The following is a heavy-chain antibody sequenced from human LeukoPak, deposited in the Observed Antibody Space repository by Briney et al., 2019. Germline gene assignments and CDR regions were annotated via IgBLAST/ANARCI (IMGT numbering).Heavy chain of an antibody. CDR2: IYYTGNT. J-gene: IGHJ3*02. CDR3: ARGPGDRYCSGTGCSPRDAFDI. Sequence: SETLSLTCTVSGGSISNYYWSWIRQPPGKGVEWIGYIYYTGNTKYNPSLKSRVTISGDTSKNQFSLHLTSVTAADTAVYYCARGPGDRYCSGTGCSPRDAFDIWGQGTTVTVS. D-gene: IGHD2-15*01. V-gene: IGHV4-59*01. CDR1: GGSISNYY.